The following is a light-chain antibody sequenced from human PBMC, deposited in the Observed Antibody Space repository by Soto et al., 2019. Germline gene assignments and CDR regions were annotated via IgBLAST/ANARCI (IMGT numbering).Light chain of an antibody. J-gene: IGKJ4*01. CDR2: RAS. CDR1: QAINRY. V-gene: IGKV1-9*01. CDR3: HHVDSYPLT. Sequence: IQLTQSPSFLSASVGDRVIITCRASQAINRYVAWYQQKSGQAPKLLIYRASNLRPGVPSRFRGSGSGTEFTLTISHLQPEDFATDHCHHVDSYPLTCGGGTQLGIK.